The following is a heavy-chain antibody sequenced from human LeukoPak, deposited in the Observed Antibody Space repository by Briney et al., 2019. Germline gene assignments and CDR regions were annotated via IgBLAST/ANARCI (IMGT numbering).Heavy chain of an antibody. CDR2: MYYSGIN. D-gene: IGHD3-16*01. CDR1: GASISSSY. J-gene: IGHJ4*02. CDR3: ARHPDSVAGFDS. V-gene: IGHV4-59*08. Sequence: SETPSLTCAVSGASISSSYWSWIRQPPGKGLEWIGNMYYSGINNSSPSLKSRVTISLNTSKNQFSLRLRSVNAADTAVYYCARHPDSVAGFDSWGQGALVSVSS.